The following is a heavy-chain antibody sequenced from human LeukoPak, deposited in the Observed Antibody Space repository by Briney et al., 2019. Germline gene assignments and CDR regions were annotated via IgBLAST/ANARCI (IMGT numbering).Heavy chain of an antibody. V-gene: IGHV3-7*01. Sequence: GGSLRLSCTVSGFTFSGYWMSWVRQAPGKGLEWVANIRDDGGLKNYVDSVKGRFTISRDNAKNSVSLQMNSLRAEDTAVYYCARQFRIGYCGGGSCYGDAFDIWGQGTMVTVSS. CDR2: IRDDGGLK. D-gene: IGHD2-15*01. CDR1: GFTFSGYW. CDR3: ARQFRIGYCGGGSCYGDAFDI. J-gene: IGHJ3*02.